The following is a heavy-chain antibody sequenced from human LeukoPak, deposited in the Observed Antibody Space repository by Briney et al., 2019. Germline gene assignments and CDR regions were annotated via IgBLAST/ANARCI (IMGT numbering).Heavy chain of an antibody. CDR3: ARELVYYYDSSGYYLDAFDI. J-gene: IGHJ3*02. D-gene: IGHD3-22*01. V-gene: IGHV4-59*01. Sequence: TLSLTCTVSGDSISNYYWSWIRQPPGKGLEWIGYIYYSGNTNYNPSLKSRVTISVDTSKNQFSLKLSSVTAADTAVYYCARELVYYYDSSGYYLDAFDIWGQGTMVTVSS. CDR2: IYYSGNT. CDR1: GDSISNYY.